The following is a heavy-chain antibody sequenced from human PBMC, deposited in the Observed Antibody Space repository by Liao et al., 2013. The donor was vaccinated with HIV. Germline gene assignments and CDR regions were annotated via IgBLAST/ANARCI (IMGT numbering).Heavy chain of an antibody. CDR3: ARVTMIVVLKYYYYFMDV. CDR1: GGSISSGSYY. Sequence: QVQLQESGPGLVKPSQTLSLTCTVSGGSISSGSYYWSWIRQPAGKGLEWIGRIYTSGSTNYNPSLKSRVTMSVDTSKNQFSLKLSSVTAADTAVYYCARVTMIVVLKYYYYFMDVWGKGTTVTVSS. J-gene: IGHJ6*03. CDR2: IYTSGST. V-gene: IGHV4-61*02. D-gene: IGHD3-22*01.